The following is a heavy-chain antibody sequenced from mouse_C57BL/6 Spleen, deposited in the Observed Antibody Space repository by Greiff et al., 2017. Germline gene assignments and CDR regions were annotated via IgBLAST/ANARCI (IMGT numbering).Heavy chain of an antibody. CDR2: IRLKSDNYAT. Sequence: EVKLLESGGGLVQPGGSMKLSCVASGFTFSNYWINWVRQSPEKGLEWVAQIRLKSDNYATHYAESVKGRFTISRDDSKSSVYLQMNNLRAEDTGIYYCTVDSSDYWGQGTTRTVSS. CDR3: TVDSSDY. V-gene: IGHV6-3*01. D-gene: IGHD3-2*01. CDR1: GFTFSNYW. J-gene: IGHJ2*01.